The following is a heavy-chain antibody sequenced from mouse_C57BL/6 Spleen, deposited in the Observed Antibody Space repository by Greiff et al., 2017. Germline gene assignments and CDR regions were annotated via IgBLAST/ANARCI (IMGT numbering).Heavy chain of an antibody. CDR3: ARDRESRGSYWYFDV. V-gene: IGHV5-4*01. Sequence: EVKVVESGGGLVKPGGSLKLSCAASGFTFSSYAMSWVRQTPEKRLEWVATISDGGSYTYYPDNVKGRFTISRDNAKNNLYLQMSHLKSEDTAMYYCARDRESRGSYWYFDVWGTGTTVTVSS. CDR2: ISDGGSYT. J-gene: IGHJ1*03. CDR1: GFTFSSYA. D-gene: IGHD1-1*01.